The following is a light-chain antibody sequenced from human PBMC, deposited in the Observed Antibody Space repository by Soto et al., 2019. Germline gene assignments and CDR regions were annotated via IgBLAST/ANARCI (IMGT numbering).Light chain of an antibody. Sequence: QSALTQPASVSGSPGQSITISCTGTSSDVGGYNYVSWYQQHPGKAPKLMIYEVSNRPSGVSNRFSRSKSGNTASLTISGLQAEDEADYYCSSYTSSSTRLVFGGGTKLTVL. V-gene: IGLV2-14*01. CDR1: SSDVGGYNY. CDR3: SSYTSSSTRLV. J-gene: IGLJ2*01. CDR2: EVS.